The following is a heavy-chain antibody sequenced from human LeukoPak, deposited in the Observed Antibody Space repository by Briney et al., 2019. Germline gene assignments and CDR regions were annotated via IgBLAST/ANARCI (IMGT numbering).Heavy chain of an antibody. Sequence: GGSLRLSCAASGFTFSSYGMHWVRQAPGKGLEWVAVISYDGSNKYYADSVKGRYTISRDNSKNTLYLQMNSLKTEDTAVYYCTTERITMIVVVTPYYMDVWGKGTTVTVSS. CDR1: GFTFSSYG. CDR2: ISYDGSNK. D-gene: IGHD3-22*01. CDR3: TTERITMIVVVTPYYMDV. V-gene: IGHV3-30*03. J-gene: IGHJ6*03.